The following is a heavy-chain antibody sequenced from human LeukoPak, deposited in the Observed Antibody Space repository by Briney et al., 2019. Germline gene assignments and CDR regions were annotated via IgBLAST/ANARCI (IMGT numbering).Heavy chain of an antibody. Sequence: SVKVSCKASGGTFISYAISWVRQAPGQGLEWMGRIIPILGIANYAQKFQGRVTITADKSTSTAYMELSSLRSEDTAVYYCARGSVESYSDYWGQGTLVTVSS. CDR3: ARGSVESYSDY. J-gene: IGHJ4*02. CDR2: IIPILGIA. V-gene: IGHV1-69*04. D-gene: IGHD5-24*01. CDR1: GGTFISYA.